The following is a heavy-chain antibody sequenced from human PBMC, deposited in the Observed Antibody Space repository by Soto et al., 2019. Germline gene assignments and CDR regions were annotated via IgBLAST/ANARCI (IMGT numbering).Heavy chain of an antibody. J-gene: IGHJ6*02. CDR3: ARDIRSITPYGMDV. Sequence: GGSLRLSCAASGFTFSSYSMNWVRQAPGKGLEWVSYISSSSSTIYYADSVKGRFTISRDNAKNSLYLQMNSLRDEDTAVYYCARDIRSITPYGMDVWGQGTTVTVSS. CDR1: GFTFSSYS. V-gene: IGHV3-48*02. CDR2: ISSSSSTI. D-gene: IGHD1-20*01.